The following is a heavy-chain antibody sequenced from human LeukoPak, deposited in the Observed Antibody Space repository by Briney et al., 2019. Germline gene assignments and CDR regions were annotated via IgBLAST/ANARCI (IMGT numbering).Heavy chain of an antibody. CDR1: GFTFSSYG. J-gene: IGHJ3*02. CDR2: ISGSGDST. V-gene: IGHV3-23*01. CDR3: AKDLRAARLDGFDI. Sequence: GGSLRLSCAASGFTFSSYGMSWVRQAPGKGLEWVLTISGSGDSTFYADSVKGRFTISRDNSKNTLYLQMKNLRVEDTAVYYCAKDLRAARLDGFDIWGQGTMVTVSS. D-gene: IGHD6-6*01.